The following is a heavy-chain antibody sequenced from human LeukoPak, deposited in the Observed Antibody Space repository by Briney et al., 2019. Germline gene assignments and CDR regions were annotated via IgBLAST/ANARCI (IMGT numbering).Heavy chain of an antibody. Sequence: GASVKVSRKASGYTFTSYGISWVRQAPGQGLEWMGWISAYNGNTNYAQKLQGRVTMTTDTSTSTAYMELRSLRSDDTAVYYCARGYRATIFGVVPLVDYWGQGTLVTVSS. CDR3: ARGYRATIFGVVPLVDY. V-gene: IGHV1-18*01. CDR2: ISAYNGNT. CDR1: GYTFTSYG. D-gene: IGHD3-3*01. J-gene: IGHJ4*02.